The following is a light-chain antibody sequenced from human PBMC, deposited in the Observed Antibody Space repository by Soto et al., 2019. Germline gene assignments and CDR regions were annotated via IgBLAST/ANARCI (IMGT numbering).Light chain of an antibody. V-gene: IGKV1-5*01. J-gene: IGKJ1*01. Sequence: DIQMTQSPSTLSASVGDRVTITCRASQSITSWLAWYQQKPGKAPKLLIYDASSLESGVPSRFSGSGSGTDFTLTISSLQAEDVAVYYCRQYYSTPRATFGQGTKVDIK. CDR1: QSITSW. CDR3: RQYYSTPRAT. CDR2: DAS.